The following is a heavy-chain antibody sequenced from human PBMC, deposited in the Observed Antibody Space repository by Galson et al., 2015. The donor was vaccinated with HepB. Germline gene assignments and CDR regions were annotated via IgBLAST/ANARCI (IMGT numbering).Heavy chain of an antibody. CDR1: GFTFDDYA. Sequence: SLRLSCAASGFTFDDYAMHWVRQAPGKGLEWVSGISWNSGSIGYADSVKGRFTISRDNAKNSLYLQMNSLRAEDTALYYCAKAISTLLWLGELLSWGQGTLVTVSS. CDR2: ISWNSGSI. J-gene: IGHJ5*02. CDR3: AKAISTLLWLGELLS. D-gene: IGHD3-10*01. V-gene: IGHV3-9*01.